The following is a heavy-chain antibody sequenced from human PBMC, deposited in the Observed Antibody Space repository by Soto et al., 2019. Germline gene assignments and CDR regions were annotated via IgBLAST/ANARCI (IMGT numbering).Heavy chain of an antibody. CDR3: AKTLYYYDSSGYQ. CDR2: VWHDGSRK. Sequence: GGSLRLSCATSGFTYGHFGMHWARQAPGKGLEWVAVVWHDGSRKLYADSVKGRFTISRDNSKNTLYLQMNSLRAEDTAVYYCAKTLYYYDSSGYQWGQGTLVTVSS. V-gene: IGHV3-33*06. J-gene: IGHJ4*02. CDR1: GFTYGHFG. D-gene: IGHD3-22*01.